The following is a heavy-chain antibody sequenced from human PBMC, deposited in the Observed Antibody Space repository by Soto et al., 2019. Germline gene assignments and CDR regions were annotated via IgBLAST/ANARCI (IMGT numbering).Heavy chain of an antibody. CDR2: VDYSGTT. J-gene: IGHJ6*03. D-gene: IGHD2-15*01. CDR3: ARRSYSYGYLDV. V-gene: IGHV4-39*01. Sequence: QLQLQESGPGLVKPSETLSLTCTVSGGSISSSTEYWDWIRQPPGKGLEWIGTVDYSGTTNYNSSLTRRITMSVATSKNKWSLKLSSVTAADTAVYYCARRSYSYGYLDVWGKGTTVTVSS. CDR1: GGSISSSTEY.